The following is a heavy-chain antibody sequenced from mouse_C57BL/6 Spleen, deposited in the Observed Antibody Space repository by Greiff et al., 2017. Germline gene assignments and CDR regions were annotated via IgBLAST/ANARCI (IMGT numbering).Heavy chain of an antibody. CDR3: ARSLYYSGSSYAMDY. V-gene: IGHV14-3*01. J-gene: IGHJ4*01. Sequence: EVQLQQSVAELVRPGASVKLSCTASGFNIKNTYMHWVKQRPEQGLEWIGRIDPANGNTKYAPKFQGKATITADTSSNTAYLQLSSLKSEDTAIYYCARSLYYSGSSYAMDYWSQGTSVTVSS. CDR2: IDPANGNT. CDR1: GFNIKNTY. D-gene: IGHD1-1*01.